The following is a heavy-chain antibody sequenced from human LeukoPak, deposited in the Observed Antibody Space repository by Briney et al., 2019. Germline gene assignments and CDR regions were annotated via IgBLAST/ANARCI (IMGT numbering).Heavy chain of an antibody. CDR2: IYYSGST. CDR3: ARVITVRGVIFDY. J-gene: IGHJ4*02. D-gene: IGHD3-16*01. CDR1: GGSISSSSYY. V-gene: IGHV4-61*05. Sequence: PSETLSLTCTVSGGSISSSSYYWGWIRQPPGKGLEWIGYIYYSGSTNYNPSLKSRITMSVDTSKNQFFLTLSSVTAADTAVYYCARVITVRGVIFDYWGRGTLVTVSS.